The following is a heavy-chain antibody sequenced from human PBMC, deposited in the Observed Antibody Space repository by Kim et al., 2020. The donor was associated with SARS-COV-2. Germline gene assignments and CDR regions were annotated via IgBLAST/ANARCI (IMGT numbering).Heavy chain of an antibody. CDR3: ARRREVAATWGEVDY. D-gene: IGHD2-15*01. Sequence: PSLKSRVTISVDTSKNQFSLKLSSVTAADTAVYYCARRREVAATWGEVDYWGQGTLVTVSS. J-gene: IGHJ4*02. V-gene: IGHV4-34*01.